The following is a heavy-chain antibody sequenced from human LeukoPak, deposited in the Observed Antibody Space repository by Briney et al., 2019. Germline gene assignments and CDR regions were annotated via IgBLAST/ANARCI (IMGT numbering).Heavy chain of an antibody. D-gene: IGHD1-1*01. CDR1: GFPFINSA. Sequence: PGGSLRLACATSGFPFINSAMHWVRQAPGKGLEYVASISRYGDDTYYADSVKDRFTISRDNSKNTLYLQLGSLRTDDMAVYYCGRGGVWHQLDIEYWGQGTLVTVSS. J-gene: IGHJ4*02. CDR3: GRGGVWHQLDIEY. V-gene: IGHV3-64*02. CDR2: ISRYGDDT.